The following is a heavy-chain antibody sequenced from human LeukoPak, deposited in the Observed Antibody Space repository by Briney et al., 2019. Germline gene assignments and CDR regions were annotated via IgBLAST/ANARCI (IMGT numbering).Heavy chain of an antibody. J-gene: IGHJ4*02. CDR1: GFTFSSYT. D-gene: IGHD1-14*01. CDR3: ARSRTSSPYDKNLNF. CDR2: ISSSINYI. V-gene: IGHV3-21*01. Sequence: GGSLRLSCAAAGFTFSSYTMSWVREAPGKGLEWVASISSSINYIYHADSIKGRFTISRDDAQNSVYLQMNSLKDEDTAVYYCARSRTSSPYDKNLNFWGQGTLVIVSS.